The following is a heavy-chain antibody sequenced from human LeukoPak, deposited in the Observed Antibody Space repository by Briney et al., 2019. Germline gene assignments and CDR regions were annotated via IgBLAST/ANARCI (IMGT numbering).Heavy chain of an antibody. D-gene: IGHD2-15*01. CDR3: ARGEGYCSGGSCHYFDY. CDR2: INPNSGGT. CDR1: GYTFIGYY. Sequence: ASVKVSCKASGYTFIGYYMHRVRQAPGQGLEWMGWINPNSGGTNYAQKFQGRVTMTRDTSISTAYMELSRLRSDDTAVYYCARGEGYCSGGSCHYFDYWGQGTLVTVSS. V-gene: IGHV1-2*02. J-gene: IGHJ4*02.